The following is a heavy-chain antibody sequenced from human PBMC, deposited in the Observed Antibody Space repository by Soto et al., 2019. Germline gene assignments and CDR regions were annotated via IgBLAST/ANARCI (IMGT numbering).Heavy chain of an antibody. CDR1: GGSFSGYY. CDR2: INHSGST. D-gene: IGHD3-10*01. J-gene: IGHJ4*02. V-gene: IGHV4-34*01. Sequence: QVQLQQWGAGLLKPSETLSLTCAVYGGSFSGYYWSWIRQPPGKGLEWIGEINHSGSTNYNPSLKSRVTILVDTSKNQFSLKLSSVTAADTAVYYCARGRGLWFGELLDYWGQGTLVTVSS. CDR3: ARGRGLWFGELLDY.